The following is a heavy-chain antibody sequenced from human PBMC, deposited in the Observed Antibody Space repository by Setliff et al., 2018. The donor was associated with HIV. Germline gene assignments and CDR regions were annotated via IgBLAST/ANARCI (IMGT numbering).Heavy chain of an antibody. CDR3: ARDLADCGGDCYPYYMDV. J-gene: IGHJ6*03. V-gene: IGHV1-18*01. Sequence: ASVKVSCKASGYTFTSYGISWVRQAPGQGLEWMGWISAYNGNTNYAQKFRGRVTMTTDTSTSTAYMELRSLKSDGTAVYYCARDLADCGGDCYPYYMDVWGKGTTVTVSS. D-gene: IGHD2-21*02. CDR1: GYTFTSYG. CDR2: ISAYNGNT.